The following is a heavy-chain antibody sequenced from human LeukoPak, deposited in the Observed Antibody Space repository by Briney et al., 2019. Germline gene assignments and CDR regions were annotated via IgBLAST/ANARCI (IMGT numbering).Heavy chain of an antibody. CDR3: VSFYEAY. Sequence: AGGSLRLSCAASGFTFSSYAMHWVRQAPGKGLEWVAVISYDGSNKYYADSVKGRFTISRDNSKNTLYLQMNNLRAEDTAVYYCVSFYEAYWGRGTLVTVSS. CDR2: ISYDGSNK. J-gene: IGHJ4*02. CDR1: GFTFSSYA. D-gene: IGHD2/OR15-2a*01. V-gene: IGHV3-30*04.